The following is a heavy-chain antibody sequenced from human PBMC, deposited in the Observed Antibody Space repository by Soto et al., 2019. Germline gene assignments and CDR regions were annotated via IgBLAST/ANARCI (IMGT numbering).Heavy chain of an antibody. V-gene: IGHV4-39*01. D-gene: IGHD6-13*01. CDR1: GGSISSSSYY. J-gene: IGHJ3*02. CDR3: ASCISSSREEHDAFDI. Sequence: SETLSLTCTVSGGSISSSSYYWGWIRQPPGKGLEWIGSIYYSGSTYYNPSLKSRVTISVDTSKNQFSLKLSSVTAADTAVYYCASCISSSREEHDAFDIWGQGTMVTVSS. CDR2: IYYSGST.